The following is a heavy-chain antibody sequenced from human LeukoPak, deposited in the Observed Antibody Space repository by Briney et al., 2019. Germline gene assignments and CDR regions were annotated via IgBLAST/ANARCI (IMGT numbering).Heavy chain of an antibody. CDR2: ISPSGGVT. J-gene: IGHJ5*02. V-gene: IGHV3-23*01. CDR3: AKKYNTGLDP. D-gene: IGHD1-14*01. CDR1: GFTFSSYA. Sequence: GGSLRLSCAASGFTFSSYAMSWVRQAPGKGLEWVSGISPSGGVTYYTDSVKGRFTISRDNSKNTQSLQMNSLRAEDTAVYYCAKKYNTGLDPWGQGTLVTVSS.